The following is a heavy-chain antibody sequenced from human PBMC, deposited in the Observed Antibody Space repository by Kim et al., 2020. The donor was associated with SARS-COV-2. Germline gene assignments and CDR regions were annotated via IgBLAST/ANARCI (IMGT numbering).Heavy chain of an antibody. V-gene: IGHV3-30*18. CDR1: GFTFSSYG. J-gene: IGHJ6*03. CDR2: ISYDGSNK. D-gene: IGHD2-8*01. Sequence: GGSLRLSCAASGFTFSSYGMHWVRQAPGKGLEWVAVISYDGSNKYYADSVKGRFTISRDNSKNTLYLQMNSLRAEDTAVYYCAKDRMVYAIDSMDVWGKGTTVTVSS. CDR3: AKDRMVYAIDSMDV.